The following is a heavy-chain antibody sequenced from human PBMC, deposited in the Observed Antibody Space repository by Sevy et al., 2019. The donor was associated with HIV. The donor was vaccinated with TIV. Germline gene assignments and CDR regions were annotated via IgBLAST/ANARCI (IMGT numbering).Heavy chain of an antibody. CDR1: GYKFTTYW. CDR2: IYPRDSDT. J-gene: IGHJ4*02. D-gene: IGHD4-4*01. Sequence: GESLKISCKASGYKFTTYWIGWVRQMPGKGLEWMGMIYPRDSDTRYSPSFQGQVTISPDTSINTAYLQWSSLKASDTAMYFCARHVDMTTLIGGLYYFDSWGQGTLVTVSS. CDR3: ARHVDMTTLIGGLYYFDS. V-gene: IGHV5-51*01.